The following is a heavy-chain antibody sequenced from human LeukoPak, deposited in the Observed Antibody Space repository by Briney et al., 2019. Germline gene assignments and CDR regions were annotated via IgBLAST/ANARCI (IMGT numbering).Heavy chain of an antibody. Sequence: GGSLRLSCAASGFTFSNAWMSWVRQAPGKGLEWIGRIKSKTDGGTTDYAAPVNGRFTISRDDSKNTLYLQMNSLKTEDTAVYYCTTVSVVVPAAMDYWGQGTLVTVSS. CDR2: IKSKTDGGTT. J-gene: IGHJ4*02. V-gene: IGHV3-15*01. CDR3: TTVSVVVPAAMDY. D-gene: IGHD2-2*01. CDR1: GFTFSNAW.